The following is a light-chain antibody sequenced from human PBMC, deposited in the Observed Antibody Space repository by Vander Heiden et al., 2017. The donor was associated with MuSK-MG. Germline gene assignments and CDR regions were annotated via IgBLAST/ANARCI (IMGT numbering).Light chain of an antibody. V-gene: IGKV1-5*01. J-gene: IGKJ1*01. CDR2: DAS. Sequence: DILMTQSPSTLSASVGDRVTITCRASQTINTWLAWYQHKPGEAPNLLISDASSLESGVPSRFSGSGSGTEFTLTINSRQPDDFATYYCQQYASYSPWTFGQGTKVEVK. CDR1: QTINTW. CDR3: QQYASYSPWT.